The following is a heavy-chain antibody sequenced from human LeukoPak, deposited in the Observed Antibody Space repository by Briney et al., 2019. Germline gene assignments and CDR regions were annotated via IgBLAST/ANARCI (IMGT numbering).Heavy chain of an antibody. Sequence: SVKVSCKASGGTFSSYAISWVRQAPGQGLEWMGRIIPILGIANYAQKFQGRVTITADKSTSTAYMELSSLRSEDTAVYYCARGRSHYDFWSGYELDYWGQGTLATVSS. CDR3: ARGRSHYDFWSGYELDY. D-gene: IGHD3-3*01. V-gene: IGHV1-69*04. CDR1: GGTFSSYA. J-gene: IGHJ4*02. CDR2: IIPILGIA.